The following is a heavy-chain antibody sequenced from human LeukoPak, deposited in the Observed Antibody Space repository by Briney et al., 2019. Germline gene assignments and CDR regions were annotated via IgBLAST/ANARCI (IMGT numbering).Heavy chain of an antibody. CDR2: LYSGGST. D-gene: IGHD6-19*01. CDR3: ARDRYSSGWYGDFY. CDR1: GLSVSSKY. Sequence: PGGSLRLSCAASGLSVSSKYMNWVRQAPGKGLEWVSLLYSGGSTYYADSVKGRFTISRDNAKNSLYLQMNSLRAEDTAVYYCARDRYSSGWYGDFYWGQGTLVTVSS. J-gene: IGHJ4*02. V-gene: IGHV3-53*01.